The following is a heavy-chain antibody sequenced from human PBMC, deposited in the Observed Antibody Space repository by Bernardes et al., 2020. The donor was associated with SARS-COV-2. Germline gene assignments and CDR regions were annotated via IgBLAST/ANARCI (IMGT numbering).Heavy chain of an antibody. CDR1: GGSVSSSGYY. J-gene: IGHJ6*02. V-gene: IGHV4-39*01. Sequence: SETLSLTCTVSGGSVSSSGYYWGWIRQAPGKGLEWIGSFYSSGNSYYKPSLQSRVRASVDTSKNQFSLRLSFVTAADTAVYYCAGSSCGIDCYIGGLRSWDYGMDVWGQGTTVTVSS. CDR3: AGSSCGIDCYIGGLRSWDYGMDV. CDR2: FYSSGNS. D-gene: IGHD2-21*01.